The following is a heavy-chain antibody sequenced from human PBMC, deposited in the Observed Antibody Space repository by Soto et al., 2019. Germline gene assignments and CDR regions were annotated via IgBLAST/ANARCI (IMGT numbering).Heavy chain of an antibody. CDR2: IYYSGNT. D-gene: IGHD6-19*01. V-gene: IGHV4-39*01. CDR1: GGSISSSSYF. Sequence: QLLLQESGPGLVKPSETLSLTCTVSGGSISSSSYFWGWIRQPPGKGLEWIGTIYYSGNTYYNPSLTSRVTISVDTAKNQFPMKLGTVTAANTAVYYCATQSRRGWTLLWGQGTLVTVAS. J-gene: IGHJ4*02. CDR3: ATQSRRGWTLL.